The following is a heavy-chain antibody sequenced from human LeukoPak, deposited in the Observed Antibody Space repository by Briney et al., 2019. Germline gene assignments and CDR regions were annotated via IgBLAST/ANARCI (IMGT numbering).Heavy chain of an antibody. Sequence: SETLSLTCTVSGGSISSYYWTWIRQPAGKGLEWIGRIYTSGSTNYNPSLKGRVTMSVDTSKNQFSLKLSSVTAADTAVYYCAKTYGLGWFDPWGQGTLVTVSS. D-gene: IGHD3-10*02. CDR1: GGSISSYY. V-gene: IGHV4-4*07. J-gene: IGHJ5*02. CDR2: IYTSGST. CDR3: AKTYGLGWFDP.